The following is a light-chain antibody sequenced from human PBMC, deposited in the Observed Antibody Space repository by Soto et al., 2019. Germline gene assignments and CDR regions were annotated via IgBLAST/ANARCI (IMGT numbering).Light chain of an antibody. J-gene: IGKJ1*01. V-gene: IGKV3-20*01. Sequence: EIVWTQSPGTLSLSPGERATLSCRASQSVYNSNLAWYQQRPGQALRLLIYGASSRATGIPDRFSGSGSGTDFTLTISRLEPEDFAVYFCQQYGRSSPTFGQGTKVDI. CDR3: QQYGRSSPT. CDR2: GAS. CDR1: QSVYNSN.